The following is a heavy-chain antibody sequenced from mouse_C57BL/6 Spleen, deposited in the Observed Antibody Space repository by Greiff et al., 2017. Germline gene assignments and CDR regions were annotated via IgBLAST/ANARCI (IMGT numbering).Heavy chain of an antibody. CDR3: ARHGYAMDY. Sequence: EVQVVESGGGLVQPGGSLKLSCAASGFTFSDYGMAWVRQAPRKGPEWVAFISNLAYSIYSADTVTGRFTISRENAKNTLYLEMSSLRSEDTAMYYCARHGYAMDYWGQGTSVTVSS. V-gene: IGHV5-15*01. J-gene: IGHJ4*01. CDR1: GFTFSDYG. CDR2: ISNLAYSI.